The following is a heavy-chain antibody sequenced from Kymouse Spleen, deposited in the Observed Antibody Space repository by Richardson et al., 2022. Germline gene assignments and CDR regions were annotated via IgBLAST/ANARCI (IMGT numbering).Heavy chain of an antibody. Sequence: QVQLQQWGAGLLKPSETLSLTCAVYGGSFSGYYWSWIRQPPGKGLEWIGEINHSGSTNYNPSLKSRVTISVDTSKNQFSLKLSSVTAADTAVYYCARGVTTVTTRVYFDYWGQGTLVTVSS. V-gene: IGHV4-34*01. J-gene: IGHJ4*02. D-gene: IGHD4-17*01. CDR3: ARGVTTVTTRVYFDY. CDR2: INHSGST. CDR1: GGSFSGYY.